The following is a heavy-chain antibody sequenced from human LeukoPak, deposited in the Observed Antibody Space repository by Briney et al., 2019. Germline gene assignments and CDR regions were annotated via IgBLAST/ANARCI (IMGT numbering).Heavy chain of an antibody. Sequence: GGSLRLSCAASGFTFRSYGMHWVRQAPGKGLEWVAFIRYDGSNKYYADSVKGRFTISRDNSKNTLYLQMNSLRAEDTAVYYCAKDPPDRSGHYYFDYWGQGTLVTVSS. D-gene: IGHD3-3*01. CDR2: IRYDGSNK. CDR3: AKDPPDRSGHYYFDY. J-gene: IGHJ4*02. CDR1: GFTFRSYG. V-gene: IGHV3-30*02.